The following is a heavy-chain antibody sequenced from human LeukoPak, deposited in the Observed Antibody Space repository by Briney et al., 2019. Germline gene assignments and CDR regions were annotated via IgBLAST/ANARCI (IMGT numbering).Heavy chain of an antibody. CDR1: GGSISSSSYY. Sequence: PSETLSLTCTVSGGSISSSSYYWSWIRQPPGKGLEWIGYIYYSGSTNYNPSLKSRVTISVDTSKNQFSLKLSSVTAADTAVYYCARAITVTHYYYMDVWGKGTTVTISS. D-gene: IGHD1-14*01. CDR2: IYYSGST. J-gene: IGHJ6*03. V-gene: IGHV4-61*01. CDR3: ARAITVTHYYYMDV.